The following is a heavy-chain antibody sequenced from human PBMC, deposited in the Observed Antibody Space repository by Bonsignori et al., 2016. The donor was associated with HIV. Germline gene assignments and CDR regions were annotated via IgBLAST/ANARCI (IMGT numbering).Heavy chain of an antibody. D-gene: IGHD3-10*01. J-gene: IGHJ3*02. Sequence: WIRQPPGKGLEWIGYIYYSGSTNYNPSLKSRVTISVDTSKNQFSLKLSSVTAADTAVYYCARVRGPMADDAFDIWGQGTMVT. CDR3: ARVRGPMADDAFDI. CDR2: IYYSGST. V-gene: IGHV4-59*01.